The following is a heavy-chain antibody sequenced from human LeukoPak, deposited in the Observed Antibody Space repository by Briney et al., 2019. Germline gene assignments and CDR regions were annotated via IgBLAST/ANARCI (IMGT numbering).Heavy chain of an antibody. J-gene: IGHJ5*02. Sequence: PGRSLRLSCAASGFTFTNHGFHWVRQAPGKGLEWVALIWYDGSKKVYVDSVKGRFTISRDDAKNTVYLQMNNVRVEDTAVYYCGRRGRPGGGNCIDPWGQGTLVTVSS. V-gene: IGHV3-33*01. CDR1: GFTFTNHG. CDR2: IWYDGSKK. D-gene: IGHD3-16*01. CDR3: GRRGRPGGGNCIDP.